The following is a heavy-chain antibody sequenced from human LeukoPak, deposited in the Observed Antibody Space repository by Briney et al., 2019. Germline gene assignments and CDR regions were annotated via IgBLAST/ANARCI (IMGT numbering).Heavy chain of an antibody. CDR1: GGSFSGYY. J-gene: IGHJ1*01. CDR3: ARDVEYFHY. V-gene: IGHV4-34*01. CDR2: INHSGST. Sequence: PSETLSLTCAVYGGSFSGYYWSWIRQPPGKGLEWIGEINHSGSTNYNPSLKSRVTISVDTSKNQFSLKLSSVTAADTAVFYCARDVEYFHYWGQGTLVTVSS.